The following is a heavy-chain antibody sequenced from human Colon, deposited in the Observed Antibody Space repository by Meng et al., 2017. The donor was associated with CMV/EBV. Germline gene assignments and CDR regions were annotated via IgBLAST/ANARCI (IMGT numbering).Heavy chain of an antibody. CDR1: GNRFSNSW. CDR2: VYPGESDA. J-gene: IGHJ4*02. Sequence: GGSLRLSCQVSGNRFSNSWIGWVRQMPGKGLDWMAIVYPGESDAVHNPSFQGRVTISADKSINTAYLQWCSLRASDTAMYYCVRREYFDTETGKWGQGTMVTVSS. V-gene: IGHV5-51*01. D-gene: IGHD3-22*01. CDR3: VRREYFDTETGK.